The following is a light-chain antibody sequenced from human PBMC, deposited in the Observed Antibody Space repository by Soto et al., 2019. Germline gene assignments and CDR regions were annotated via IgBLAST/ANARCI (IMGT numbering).Light chain of an antibody. CDR1: QSVAKNY. V-gene: IGKV3-20*01. Sequence: EIVLTQSPGTLSLSPGERASLSCRASQSVAKNYLAWYQQKPGQALRLLISGASSRATGIPDRFSGSGSGTDFTLTVSRLEAEDCAVYFCQQYASSPPTFGGGNRVEIK. CDR3: QQYASSPPT. J-gene: IGKJ4*01. CDR2: GAS.